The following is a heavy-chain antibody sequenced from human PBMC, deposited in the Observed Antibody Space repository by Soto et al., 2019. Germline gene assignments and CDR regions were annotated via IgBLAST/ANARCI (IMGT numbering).Heavy chain of an antibody. CDR1: GYSFTSYW. CDR2: IVPSDSYT. V-gene: IGHV5-10-1*01. J-gene: IGHJ6*02. D-gene: IGHD3-16*01. Sequence: GESLNISCNGSGYSFTSYWHSWVRQMPGKGLERMGRIVPSDSYTNYSPSFQGHVTISADKSITTAYLPWRSLKASDTAMYYRARHDGVWGQGTTVTVSS. CDR3: ARHDGV.